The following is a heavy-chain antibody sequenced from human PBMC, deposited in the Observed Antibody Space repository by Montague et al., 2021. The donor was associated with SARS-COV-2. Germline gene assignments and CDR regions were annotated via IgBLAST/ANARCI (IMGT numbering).Heavy chain of an antibody. CDR1: GGSISSSSYY. CDR2: IYYSGST. Sequence: SETLSLTCTVSGGSISSSSYYWGWIRQPPGKGLEWIGSIYYSGSTYYNPSLKSRVTISVDTSKNQFSLKLSSVTAAGTAVYYCARRLSGYDRDDAFDIWGQGTMVTVSS. V-gene: IGHV4-39*01. J-gene: IGHJ3*02. D-gene: IGHD5-12*01. CDR3: ARRLSGYDRDDAFDI.